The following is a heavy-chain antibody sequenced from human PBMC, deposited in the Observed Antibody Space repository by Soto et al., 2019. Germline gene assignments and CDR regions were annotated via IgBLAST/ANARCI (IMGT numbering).Heavy chain of an antibody. Sequence: GASVQVSCKASGYTFTSYDINWVRQATGQGLEWMGWISAYNGNTNYAQKLQGRVTMTTDTSTSTAYMELSRLRSDDTAVYYCARDRMGMDVWGQGTTVTVSS. V-gene: IGHV1-18*01. CDR1: GYTFTSYD. CDR3: ARDRMGMDV. CDR2: ISAYNGNT. J-gene: IGHJ6*02.